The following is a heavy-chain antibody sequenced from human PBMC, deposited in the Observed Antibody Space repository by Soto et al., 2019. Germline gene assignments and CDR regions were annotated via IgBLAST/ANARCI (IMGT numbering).Heavy chain of an antibody. V-gene: IGHV4-30-4*01. CDR2: XX. CDR3: AREVNNYYGMDV. J-gene: IGHJ6*02. Sequence: SETLSLTCSISGASISSDDYYWSWFRQPPGXGLXXIGXXXXYXXSLKSRITISVDTSKTQFSLILSSVTAADTAVFYCAREVNNYYGMDVWGQGTTVTVSS. CDR1: GASISSDDYY.